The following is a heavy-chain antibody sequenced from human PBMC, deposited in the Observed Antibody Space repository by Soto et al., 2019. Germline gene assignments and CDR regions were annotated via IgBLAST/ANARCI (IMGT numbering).Heavy chain of an antibody. V-gene: IGHV3-48*03. J-gene: IGHJ4*02. D-gene: IGHD3-22*01. Sequence: GGSLRLSCTASGFTFSSYEMNWVRQAPGKGLEWVAYISSTGTLTYYAVSVKGRFTISRDNAKSSLYLQMNSLRAEDTAVYYCARAMSYDDSSGYHVDYWGQGTLVTVSS. CDR3: ARAMSYDDSSGYHVDY. CDR1: GFTFSSYE. CDR2: ISSTGTLT.